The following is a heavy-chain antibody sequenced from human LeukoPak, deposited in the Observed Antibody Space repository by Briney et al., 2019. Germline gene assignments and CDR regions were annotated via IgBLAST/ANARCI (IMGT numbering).Heavy chain of an antibody. J-gene: IGHJ6*03. CDR3: ARDNPSFDSHPHNYYYYYMDV. D-gene: IGHD2-21*01. CDR1: GGSISSYY. Sequence: SETLSLTCTVSGGSISSYYWSWIRQPAGKGLEWIGRIYTSGSTNYNPSLKSRVTMSVDTSKNQFSLKLSSVTAADTAVYYCARDNPSFDSHPHNYYYYYMDVWGKGTTVTVSS. CDR2: IYTSGST. V-gene: IGHV4-4*07.